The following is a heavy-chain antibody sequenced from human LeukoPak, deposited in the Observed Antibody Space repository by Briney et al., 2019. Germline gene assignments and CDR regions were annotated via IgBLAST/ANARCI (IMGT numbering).Heavy chain of an antibody. V-gene: IGHV3-30-3*01. D-gene: IGHD6-13*01. J-gene: IGHJ5*02. CDR2: ISYDGSNK. CDR3: ARDARGRTYGSSWRMGGSHNWFDP. CDR1: GFTFSSYA. Sequence: GGSLRLSCAASGFTFSSYAMHWVRQAPGKGLEWVAVISYDGSNKYYADSVKGRFTISRDNSKNTLYLQMNSLRAEDTAVYYCARDARGRTYGSSWRMGGSHNWFDPWGQGTLVTVSS.